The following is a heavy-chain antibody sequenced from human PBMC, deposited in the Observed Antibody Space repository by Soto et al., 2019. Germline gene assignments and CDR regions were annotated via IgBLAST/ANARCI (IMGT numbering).Heavy chain of an antibody. V-gene: IGHV4-39*01. J-gene: IGHJ4*02. CDR2: IYYSGST. CDR1: GGSISSSSYY. CDR3: ARSTTGTTGPSALRY. Sequence: QLQLQESGPGLVKPSETLSLTCTVSGGSISSSSYYWGWIRQPPGKGLEWIGSIYYSGSTYYNPSLESRVTIAGDTSNNQFALQLNSVTAADTAVYYCARSTTGTTGPSALRYWGQGTLVTVSS. D-gene: IGHD1-1*01.